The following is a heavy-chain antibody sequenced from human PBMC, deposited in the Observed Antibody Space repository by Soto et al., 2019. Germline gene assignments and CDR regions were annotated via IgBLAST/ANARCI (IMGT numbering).Heavy chain of an antibody. Sequence: QMQLVQSGPEVKKPGTSVKVSCKASGFSFTSSAMQWVRLARGQRLEWIGWIVVGSGNTNYAQKFQERVTITRDMSTSSAYMELSSLRSEDTAVYYCAAETTLYCSGGSCSPLYYYYGMDVWGQGTTVTVSS. CDR3: AAETTLYCSGGSCSPLYYYYGMDV. J-gene: IGHJ6*02. CDR1: GFSFTSSA. V-gene: IGHV1-58*02. CDR2: IVVGSGNT. D-gene: IGHD2-15*01.